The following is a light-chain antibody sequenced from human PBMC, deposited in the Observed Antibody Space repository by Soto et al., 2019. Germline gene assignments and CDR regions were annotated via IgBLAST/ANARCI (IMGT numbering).Light chain of an antibody. CDR3: QQSYRTPLT. Sequence: DIQMTQSPSSLSASVGDRVTITCRASQSISSYLNWYQQKPGKAPKLLIYAASSLQSGVPSRFSGSGSGTDFTLTISSLQPADFATYYCQQSYRTPLTFGGGTKVDIK. V-gene: IGKV1-39*01. J-gene: IGKJ4*01. CDR1: QSISSY. CDR2: AAS.